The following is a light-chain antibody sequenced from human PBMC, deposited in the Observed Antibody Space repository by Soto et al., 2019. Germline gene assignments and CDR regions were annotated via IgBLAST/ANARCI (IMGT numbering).Light chain of an antibody. CDR1: QSVSSY. V-gene: IGKV3-11*01. Sequence: EIVLTQSPATLSLSPGESATLSCRASQSVSSYLVWYQQKPGQAPRLLIYDASNRATGIPARFSGSGSGTDFTLTISSLEPEDFAVYYCQQRSNWPPWTFGQGTKV. CDR3: QQRSNWPPWT. J-gene: IGKJ1*01. CDR2: DAS.